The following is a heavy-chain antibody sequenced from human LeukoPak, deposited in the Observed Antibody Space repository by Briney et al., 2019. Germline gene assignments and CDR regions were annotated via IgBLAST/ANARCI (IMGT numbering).Heavy chain of an antibody. CDR3: ARSVRLYYYYMDV. J-gene: IGHJ6*03. Sequence: GGSLRLSCAASGFTFSSYSMNWVRQAPGKGLEWVSYISSSSSTIYYTDSVKGRFTISRDSAKNSLYLQMNMLRAEDTAVYYCARSVRLYYYYMDVWGKGTTVTISS. CDR2: ISSSSSTI. V-gene: IGHV3-48*01. D-gene: IGHD3-10*01. CDR1: GFTFSSYS.